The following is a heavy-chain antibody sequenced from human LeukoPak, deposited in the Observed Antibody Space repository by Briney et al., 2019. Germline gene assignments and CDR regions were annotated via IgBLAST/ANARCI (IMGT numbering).Heavy chain of an antibody. V-gene: IGHV3-15*01. J-gene: IGHJ4*02. D-gene: IGHD2-15*01. CDR1: GVTFINAW. Sequence: KPGGSLRLSCAASGVTFINAWTNWVRQAPGKGLEWVGRMKSKTDGETTDYAAPVKGRFTISRDDSKNTLYLQMNSLKTEDTAVYYCTTDTLLDPGFFDYWGQGTLVTVSS. CDR2: MKSKTDGETT. CDR3: TTDTLLDPGFFDY.